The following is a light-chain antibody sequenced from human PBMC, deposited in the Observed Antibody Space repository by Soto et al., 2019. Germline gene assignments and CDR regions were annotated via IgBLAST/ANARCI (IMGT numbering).Light chain of an antibody. CDR2: EDN. Sequence: NFMLTQPHSVSESPGKTVTISCTRSSGGIATNYVQWYQQRPGSVPITVIYEDNQRPSGVPDRFSGSKSGNTASLTVSALQAEDEADYYCSSYTDRNNLVFGTGTKLTVL. V-gene: IGLV6-57*04. CDR1: SGGIATNY. J-gene: IGLJ1*01. CDR3: SSYTDRNNLV.